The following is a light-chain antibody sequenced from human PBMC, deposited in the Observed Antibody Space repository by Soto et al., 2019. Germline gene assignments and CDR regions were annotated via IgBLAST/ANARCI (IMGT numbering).Light chain of an antibody. J-gene: IGLJ2*01. CDR3: AAWDDSLNGV. Sequence: QSVLTQPPSASGTPGQRVTISCSGSSSNIGSNTVNWYQQLPGTAPKLLIYSTNQRPSGVPDRFSGSKSGTSAALAISGLQSEEEADYYCAAWDDSLNGVFGGGTKLTVL. V-gene: IGLV1-44*01. CDR2: STN. CDR1: SSNIGSNT.